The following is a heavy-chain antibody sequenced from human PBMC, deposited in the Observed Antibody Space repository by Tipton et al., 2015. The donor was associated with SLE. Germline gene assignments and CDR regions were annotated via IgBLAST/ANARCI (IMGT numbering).Heavy chain of an antibody. CDR2: ISWNSGYI. CDR3: AKDKVWGGYDSPYFDH. D-gene: IGHD5-12*01. Sequence: SLRLSCAASGFTFEDYVMHWVRQVPGKGLEWVSGISWNSGYIGYADSVKGRFTISRDNAKNSLYLQMNSLRAEDTALYYCAKDKVWGGYDSPYFDHWGQGTLVTVSS. J-gene: IGHJ4*02. CDR1: GFTFEDYV. V-gene: IGHV3-9*01.